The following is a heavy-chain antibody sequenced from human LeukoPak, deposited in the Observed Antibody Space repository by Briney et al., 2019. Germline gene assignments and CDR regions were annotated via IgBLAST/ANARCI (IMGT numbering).Heavy chain of an antibody. CDR3: ARVRRDGYCLGH. J-gene: IGHJ4*02. CDR2: MYRGGTT. Sequence: GGSLRLSCTGSGFTVSSSYMSWVRQSPGKGLEWVSVMYRGGTTYYADSVKGRFTISRDSSKNTVNLQMNSLRAEDTAVYYCARVRRDGYCLGHWGQGTLVTVSS. CDR1: GFTVSSSY. D-gene: IGHD5-24*01. V-gene: IGHV3-66*01.